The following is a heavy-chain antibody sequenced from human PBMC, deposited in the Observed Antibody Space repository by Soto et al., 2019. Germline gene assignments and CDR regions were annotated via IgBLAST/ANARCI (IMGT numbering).Heavy chain of an antibody. J-gene: IGHJ4*02. D-gene: IGHD5-12*01. CDR3: ARGLRGVLNY. Sequence: GGSLRLSCVASGFNFGNFGMHWVRQAPGKGLEWLTVISNNENIKQDSVRGRFAIARDNSKNTLYLHLTSLRAEDTAIYYCARGLRGVLNYWGQGTLVTVSS. V-gene: IGHV3-33*01. CDR2: ISNNENIK. CDR1: GFNFGNFG.